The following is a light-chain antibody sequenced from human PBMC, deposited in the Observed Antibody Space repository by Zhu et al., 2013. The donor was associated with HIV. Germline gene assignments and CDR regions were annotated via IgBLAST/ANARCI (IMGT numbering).Light chain of an antibody. CDR1: QSVLYSSNNKNY. CDR2: WAS. V-gene: IGKV4-1*01. Sequence: DIVMTQSPDSLAVSLGERATINCKSSQSVLYSSNNKNYLAWYQQKPGQPPKLLIYWASTRESGVPDRFSGSKSGTSASLAISGLRSEDEADYYCVGWDASLSAYVFGAGTKV. J-gene: IGKJ4*01. CDR3: VGWDASLSAYV.